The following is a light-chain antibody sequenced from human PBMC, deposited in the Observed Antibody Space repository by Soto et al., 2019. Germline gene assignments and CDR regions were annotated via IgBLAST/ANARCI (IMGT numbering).Light chain of an antibody. CDR1: QSVSTY. CDR2: DAS. CDR3: QQRSNWPLT. J-gene: IGKJ4*01. Sequence: EIVLTQSPATLSLSPGERATLSCRASQSVSTYLAWYQQKPGQAPRLLIYDASNRAAGIPARFSGSGSGTDFTLTIGSLEPEEFEVYYCQQRSNWPLTFGGGTKVEIK. V-gene: IGKV3-11*01.